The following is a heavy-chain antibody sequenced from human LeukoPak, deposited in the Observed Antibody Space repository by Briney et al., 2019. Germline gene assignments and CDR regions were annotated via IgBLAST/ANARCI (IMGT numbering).Heavy chain of an antibody. D-gene: IGHD2-8*01. CDR2: INPNSGGT. CDR1: GYTFTDYY. V-gene: IGHV1-2*02. J-gene: IGHJ5*02. Sequence: GASVKVSCKASGYTFTDYYLHWVRQAPGQGLEWMGWINPNSGGTNYAQKFQGRVTMTRDTSISTAYMELSRLRSDDTAVYYCARVGCTNINCLNWFDPWGQGTLAIVSS. CDR3: ARVGCTNINCLNWFDP.